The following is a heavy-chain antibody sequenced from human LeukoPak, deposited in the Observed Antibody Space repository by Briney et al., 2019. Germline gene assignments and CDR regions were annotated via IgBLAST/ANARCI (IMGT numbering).Heavy chain of an antibody. CDR1: GYSFPSYW. D-gene: IGHD6-19*01. Sequence: GESLKISCKGSGYSFPSYWIGWVRQKPGKGLEWMGIIYPRDSETRYSPSFQGQVTISADKSNNTAYLQWSSLEASDTAIYYCAKVVAGIRCFDSWGQGTLLTVSS. J-gene: IGHJ4*02. V-gene: IGHV5-51*01. CDR3: AKVVAGIRCFDS. CDR2: IYPRDSET.